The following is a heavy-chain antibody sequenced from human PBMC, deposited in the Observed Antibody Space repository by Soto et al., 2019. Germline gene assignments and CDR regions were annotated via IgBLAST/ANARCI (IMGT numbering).Heavy chain of an antibody. J-gene: IGHJ4*02. CDR1: GFSLSTSAVG. CDR2: IYWDDDK. CDR3: AHLVVAGLTYYFDY. D-gene: IGHD2-15*01. V-gene: IGHV2-5*02. Sequence: QITLKESGPTLVKPTQTLTLTCTFSGFSLSTSAVGVGWIRQPPGKALEWLAFIYWDDDKRYSPSLKSNHTTTKDTSKNQVVLAMTNMDPVDTATYYCAHLVVAGLTYYFDYGGQGTLVTVSS.